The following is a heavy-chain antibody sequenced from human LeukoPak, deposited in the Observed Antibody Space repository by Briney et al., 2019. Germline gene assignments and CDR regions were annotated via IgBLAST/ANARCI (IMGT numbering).Heavy chain of an antibody. CDR2: IHYSENT. D-gene: IGHD3-22*01. CDR3: ATTAPFDSSGYLVS. Sequence: RPSETLSLTCIVSGGSISHSYWTWIRQPPGKGLEWIGYIHYSENTIHNPSLKSRVTISVDTSKKHFALKLSSVTAADTAVYYCATTAPFDSSGYLVSWGRGTLVTVSS. J-gene: IGHJ5*02. V-gene: IGHV4-59*01. CDR1: GGSISHSY.